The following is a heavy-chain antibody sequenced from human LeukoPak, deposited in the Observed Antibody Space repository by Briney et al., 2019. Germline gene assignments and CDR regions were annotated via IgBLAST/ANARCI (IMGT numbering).Heavy chain of an antibody. CDR1: GFTFSIFG. CDR3: ARDASPGRTVTTSQYYYSYYYMDV. V-gene: IGHV3-23*01. D-gene: IGHD4-17*01. Sequence: GGTLRLSCAASGFTFSIFGMSWVRQAPGKGLEWVSGIVNSGGTTYYADSVKGRFTISRDNSKNTLCLQMGSLRAEDMAVYYCARDASPGRTVTTSQYYYSYYYMDVWGQGTTVTVSS. CDR2: IVNSGGTT. J-gene: IGHJ6*03.